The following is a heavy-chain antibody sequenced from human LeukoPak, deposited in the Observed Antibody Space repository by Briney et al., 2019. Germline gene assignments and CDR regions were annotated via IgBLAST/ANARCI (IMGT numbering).Heavy chain of an antibody. CDR2: IIPIFGTA. V-gene: IGHV1-69*06. Sequence: SVKVSCKASGGTFSSYAISWVRQAPGQGLEWMGGIIPIFGTANYAQRFQGRVTITADKSTSTAYMELSSLRSEDTAVYYCASGDENSVDTAMVPVDYWGQGTLVTVSS. CDR1: GGTFSSYA. CDR3: ASGDENSVDTAMVPVDY. J-gene: IGHJ4*02. D-gene: IGHD5-18*01.